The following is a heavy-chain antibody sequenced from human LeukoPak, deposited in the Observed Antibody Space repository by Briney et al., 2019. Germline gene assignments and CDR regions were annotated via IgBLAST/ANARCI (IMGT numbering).Heavy chain of an antibody. Sequence: GRSLRLSCAASGFTFRDSAMHWVRQVSGKGLEWVSSISWDSDNIVYADSVKGRFTISRDNAKNSLYLQMNSLRAEDTALYYCAKEGSVCTNGICRYFDFWGQGTLVTVSS. CDR1: GFTFRDSA. CDR2: ISWDSDNI. V-gene: IGHV3-9*01. D-gene: IGHD2-8*01. J-gene: IGHJ4*02. CDR3: AKEGSVCTNGICRYFDF.